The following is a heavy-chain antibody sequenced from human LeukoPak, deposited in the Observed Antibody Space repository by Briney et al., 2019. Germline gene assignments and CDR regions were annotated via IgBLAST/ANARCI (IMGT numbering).Heavy chain of an antibody. Sequence: SETLSLTCAVYGGSFSGYFWNWIRQPPGKGLEWIGEINHSGITNYNPSLKSRVTISVDTSKNQFSLKLSSVTAADTAVYYCARKTGDRYWYGMDVWGQGTTVTVSS. J-gene: IGHJ6*02. CDR3: ARKTGDRYWYGMDV. V-gene: IGHV4-34*01. D-gene: IGHD7-27*01. CDR1: GGSFSGYF. CDR2: INHSGIT.